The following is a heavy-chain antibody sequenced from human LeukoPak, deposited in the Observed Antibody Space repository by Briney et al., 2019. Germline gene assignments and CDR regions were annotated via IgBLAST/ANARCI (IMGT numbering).Heavy chain of an antibody. V-gene: IGHV3-43D*03. Sequence: SGGSLRLSCAASGFTFDEYAMHWVRQAPGKGLEWLSLITWDAGTTYYADSVKGRFTISRDNSKNSLYLQMNSLRTEDTALYYCAKDYGSGSYYQWFDYWGQGTLVTVSS. D-gene: IGHD3-10*01. CDR1: GFTFDEYA. CDR2: ITWDAGTT. J-gene: IGHJ4*02. CDR3: AKDYGSGSYYQWFDY.